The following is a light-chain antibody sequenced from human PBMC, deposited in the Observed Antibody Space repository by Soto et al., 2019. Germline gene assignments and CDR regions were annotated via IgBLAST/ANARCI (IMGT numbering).Light chain of an antibody. CDR1: QSLTTY. J-gene: IGKJ4*01. Sequence: DLQMTQSPPSLSASVGDRVTITCRASQSLTTYLNWYQQKPGKAPKLLIYAASSLQSGVPSRFSGTGSGTYFTLTISGLQREDFATYYCQQSYSTPLTFGGGTKVEIK. V-gene: IGKV1-39*01. CDR3: QQSYSTPLT. CDR2: AAS.